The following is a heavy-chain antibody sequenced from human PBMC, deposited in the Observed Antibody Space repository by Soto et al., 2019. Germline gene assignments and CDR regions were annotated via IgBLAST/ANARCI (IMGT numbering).Heavy chain of an antibody. D-gene: IGHD2-2*01. CDR1: GYTCTSYA. Sequence: ASVKVSCKASGYTCTSYAMHWVRQAPGQRLEWMGWINAGNGNTKYSQKFQGRVTITRDTSASTAYMELSSLRSEDTAVYYCATPVSDCSSTSCLYYFDYWGQGTLVTVSS. CDR2: INAGNGNT. J-gene: IGHJ4*02. V-gene: IGHV1-3*01. CDR3: ATPVSDCSSTSCLYYFDY.